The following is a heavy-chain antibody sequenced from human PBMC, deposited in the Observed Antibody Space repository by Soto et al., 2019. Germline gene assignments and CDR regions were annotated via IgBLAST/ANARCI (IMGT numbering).Heavy chain of an antibody. V-gene: IGHV3-23*01. D-gene: IGHD6-13*01. J-gene: IGHJ5*02. CDR1: GFTFSSYA. CDR3: EKLRAAAEIDP. Sequence: GSLRLSCAVSGFTFSSYAMSWVSPPPGKGLEWVSAISGSGGSTYYADSVKGRFNISRDNSKNTLYLQMNSLRAEDTAVYYCEKLRAAAEIDPWGQGTLVTVSS. CDR2: ISGSGGST.